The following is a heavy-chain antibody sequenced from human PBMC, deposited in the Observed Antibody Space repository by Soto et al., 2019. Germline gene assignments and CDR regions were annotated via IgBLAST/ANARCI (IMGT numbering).Heavy chain of an antibody. V-gene: IGHV1-18*01. Sequence: ASLKVSCKSSGYTFTSYVINWVRQAPGQGLEWLGWISPYDGYTNYAQILQGRVYMTTDTSTKTAYMELRSLTSDDTAVYYCARDLVPGYTGFSDYWSQGTLVTVSS. J-gene: IGHJ4*02. D-gene: IGHD5-12*01. CDR2: ISPYDGYT. CDR3: ARDLVPGYTGFSDY. CDR1: GYTFTSYV.